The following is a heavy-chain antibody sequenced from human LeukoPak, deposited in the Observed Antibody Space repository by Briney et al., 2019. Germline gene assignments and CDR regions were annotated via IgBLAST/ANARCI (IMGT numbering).Heavy chain of an antibody. CDR1: GFTFINYA. CDR3: ARDRAWNYFDY. Sequence: GGSLRLSCAASGFTFINYAMTWVRQAPGKGLEWVAIISNDGSRKYYGHSVEGRFTISRDNSKNTLYLQMDSLRAEDTAVYYCARDRAWNYFDYWGQGTLVTVSS. CDR2: ISNDGSRK. D-gene: IGHD3-3*01. J-gene: IGHJ4*02. V-gene: IGHV3-30*03.